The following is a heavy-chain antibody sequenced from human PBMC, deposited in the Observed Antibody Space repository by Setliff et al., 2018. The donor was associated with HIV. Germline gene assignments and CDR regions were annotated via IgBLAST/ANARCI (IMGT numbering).Heavy chain of an antibody. J-gene: IGHJ4*02. V-gene: IGHV4-59*08. CDR1: GISINGYY. CDR2: VSSIGFA. Sequence: SETLSLTCSVSGISINGYYWSWIRQSPRTRLEWIGYVSSIGFAAYKPSLKSRLTISVDTSKSQFSLRLTSVTAADTAIYYCARQVSIPGVAITPVDYWGQGALVTVSS. CDR3: ARQVSIPGVAITPVDY. D-gene: IGHD5-12*01.